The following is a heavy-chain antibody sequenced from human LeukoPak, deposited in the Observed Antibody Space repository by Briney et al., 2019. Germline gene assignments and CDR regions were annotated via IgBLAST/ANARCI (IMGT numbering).Heavy chain of an antibody. J-gene: IGHJ6*02. Sequence: PGGSLRLSCAASGFTFSSYAMSWVRQAPGKGLEWVGRINSKTDGGATEYAAPVKGRLTISRDDSKNTLFLQMNSLKTEDTAVYYCTTASRGSLFYYNYGMDVWGQGTTVTVSS. CDR3: TTASRGSLFYYNYGMDV. CDR2: INSKTDGGAT. V-gene: IGHV3-15*01. D-gene: IGHD5-12*01. CDR1: GFTFSSYA.